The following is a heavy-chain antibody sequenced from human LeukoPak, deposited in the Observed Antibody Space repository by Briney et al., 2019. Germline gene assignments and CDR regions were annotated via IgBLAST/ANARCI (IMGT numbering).Heavy chain of an antibody. J-gene: IGHJ4*02. D-gene: IGHD6-19*01. CDR2: INPNSGGT. CDR3: ARDPKIRWTSTYSSGLVDDY. CDR1: GYTFTGYY. Sequence: ASVKVSCKASGYTFTGYYMHWVRQAPGQGLEWMGWINPNSGGTNYAQKFHGRVTMTRDTSISTAYMELSRLRSDDTAVYYCARDPKIRWTSTYSSGLVDDYWGQGTLVTVSS. V-gene: IGHV1-2*02.